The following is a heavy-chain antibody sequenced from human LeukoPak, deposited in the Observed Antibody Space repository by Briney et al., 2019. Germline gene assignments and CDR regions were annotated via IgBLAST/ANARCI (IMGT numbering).Heavy chain of an antibody. V-gene: IGHV4-59*08. CDR1: GGSLSSYY. D-gene: IGHD2-2*03. CDR2: IYYSGST. J-gene: IGHJ4*02. Sequence: SETLSLTCTVSGGSLSSYYWSWIRQPPGKGLEWVGYIYYSGSTNYNPSLKSRVTISVDTSNNQFSLRLSSVTAADTAVYYCARHGSTDYFDYWGQGTLVTVSS. CDR3: ARHGSTDYFDY.